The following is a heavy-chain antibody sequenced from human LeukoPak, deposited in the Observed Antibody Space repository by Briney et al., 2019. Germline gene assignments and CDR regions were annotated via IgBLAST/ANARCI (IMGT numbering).Heavy chain of an antibody. CDR2: ISGSGGST. Sequence: PPGGSLRLSCAASGFTFSSYAMSWVRQAPGEGLEWVSAISGSGGSTYYADSVKGRFTISRDNSKNTLYLQMNSLRAEDTAVYYCAKDGDEDFGVVNEVVLTWSYYGTDVWGQGTTVTVSS. D-gene: IGHD3-3*01. CDR1: GFTFSSYA. CDR3: AKDGDEDFGVVNEVVLTWSYYGTDV. V-gene: IGHV3-23*01. J-gene: IGHJ6*02.